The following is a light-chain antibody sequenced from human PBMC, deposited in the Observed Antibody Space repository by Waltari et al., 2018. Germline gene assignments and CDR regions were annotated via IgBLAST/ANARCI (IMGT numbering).Light chain of an antibody. CDR3: QQANSFPRN. V-gene: IGKV1-12*01. Sequence: DIQMTQSPSSVSASVGARVTITCRASQGIGSWLVWYQQKPGDAPKLLIYGTSTLKSGVPSRFSGSGSGTDFTLTISSLQPEDCATYYCQQANSFPRNFGQGTRVDIK. CDR2: GTS. J-gene: IGKJ5*01. CDR1: QGIGSW.